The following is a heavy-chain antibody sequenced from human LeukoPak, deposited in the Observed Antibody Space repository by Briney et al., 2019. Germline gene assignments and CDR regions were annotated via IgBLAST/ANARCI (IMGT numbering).Heavy chain of an antibody. CDR3: ARGAQYCSGGSCDYFDY. D-gene: IGHD2-15*01. Sequence: GASVKVSCKASGYTFTSYGINWVRQAPGQGLEWMGWISAYNSNTHYAQKLRGRVTMTRDTSISTAYMELSRLRSDDTAVYYCARGAQYCSGGSCDYFDYWGQGTLVTVSS. CDR1: GYTFTSYG. J-gene: IGHJ4*02. V-gene: IGHV1-18*01. CDR2: ISAYNSNT.